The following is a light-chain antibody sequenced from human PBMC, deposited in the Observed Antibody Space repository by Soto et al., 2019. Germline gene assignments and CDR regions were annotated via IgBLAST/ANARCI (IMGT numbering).Light chain of an antibody. CDR2: AAS. Sequence: DIQMTQSPSSLSASVGDRVTITCRASQSISSYLNWYQQKPGKAPKLLIYAASSLQSGVPSRFSGRASGTDFTLTISSLQPEDFATYYCQQSYSTLWTFGQGTKVEIK. V-gene: IGKV1-39*01. CDR3: QQSYSTLWT. J-gene: IGKJ1*01. CDR1: QSISSY.